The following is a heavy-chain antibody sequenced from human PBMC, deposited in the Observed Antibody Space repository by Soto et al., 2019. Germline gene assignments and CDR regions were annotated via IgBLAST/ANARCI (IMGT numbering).Heavy chain of an antibody. V-gene: IGHV3-49*03. CDR2: IRSRSYGGTT. CDR3: SRDRTGNSGYSYGPFDY. CDR1: GFSFGASA. J-gene: IGHJ4*02. Sequence: GGSLRLSCSASGFSFGASAMTWFRQAPGKGLEWIGVIRSRSYGGTTQYAASVRGRFSIPRDDSRTIAYLHMNSLKTEDTAVYYCSRDRTGNSGYSYGPFDYWGQGXLVTVSS. D-gene: IGHD5-18*01.